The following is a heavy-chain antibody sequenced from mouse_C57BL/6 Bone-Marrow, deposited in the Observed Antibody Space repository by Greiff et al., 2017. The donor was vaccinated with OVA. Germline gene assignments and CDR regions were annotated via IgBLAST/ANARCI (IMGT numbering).Heavy chain of an antibody. CDR2: LSDGGSYT. V-gene: IGHV5-4*01. CDR1: GFTFSSYA. Sequence: EVMLVESGGGLVKPGGSLKLSCAASGFTFSSYAMSWVRQTPEKRLEWVATLSDGGSYTYYPDNVKGRFTISRDHAKNNLYLQMSHLKSEDTAMYYCARDHYGLFDYWGQGTTLTVSS. J-gene: IGHJ2*01. CDR3: ARDHYGLFDY. D-gene: IGHD1-2*01.